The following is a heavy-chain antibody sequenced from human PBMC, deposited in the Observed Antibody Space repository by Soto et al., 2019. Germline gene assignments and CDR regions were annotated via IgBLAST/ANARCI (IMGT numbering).Heavy chain of an antibody. CDR3: ARSGYSGYDWTYYFEY. V-gene: IGHV1-18*01. CDR2: ISAYNGNT. CDR1: GYTFTSYG. D-gene: IGHD5-12*01. Sequence: PSVKVSCKASGYTFTSYGISWVRQAPGQGLEWMGWISAYNGNTNYAQKLQGRVTMTTDTSTSTAYMELRSLRSDDTAVYYCARSGYSGYDWTYYFEYWGQGTLVTVSS. J-gene: IGHJ4*02.